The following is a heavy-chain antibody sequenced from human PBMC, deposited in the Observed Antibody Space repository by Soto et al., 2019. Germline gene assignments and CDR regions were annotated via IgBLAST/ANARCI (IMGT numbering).Heavy chain of an antibody. D-gene: IGHD6-19*01. V-gene: IGHV4-39*01. J-gene: IGHJ4*02. CDR3: ARRYGWLYFDY. CDR2: IFYSGST. CDR1: GDSISNSRFY. Sequence: SETLSLTCSVSGDSISNSRFYWAWIRQPPGKGLEWIGTIFYSGSTYYNPSLKSRVTISVDTSKNQFSLKLTSVTAADTALYYCARRYGWLYFDYWGQGSLVTVSS.